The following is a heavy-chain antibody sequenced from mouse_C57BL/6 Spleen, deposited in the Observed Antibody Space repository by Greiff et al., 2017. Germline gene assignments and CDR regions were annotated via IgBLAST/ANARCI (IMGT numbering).Heavy chain of an antibody. Sequence: DVKLVESGAELVRPGASVKLSCTASGFNIKDDYMHWVKQRPEQGLEWIGWIDPENGDTEYASKFQGKATITADTSSNTAYLQLSSLTSEDTAVYYCTPYYGNYEAWFAYWGQGTLVTVSA. V-gene: IGHV14-4*01. CDR2: IDPENGDT. CDR1: GFNIKDDY. CDR3: TPYYGNYEAWFAY. D-gene: IGHD2-10*01. J-gene: IGHJ3*01.